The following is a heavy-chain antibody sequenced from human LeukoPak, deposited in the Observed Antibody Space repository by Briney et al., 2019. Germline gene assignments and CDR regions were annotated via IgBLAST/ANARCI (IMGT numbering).Heavy chain of an antibody. Sequence: PSETLSLTCTVSGGSISSYYWSWIRQPPGKGLEWIGYIYYSGSTNYNPSLKSRVTISVDTSKNQFSLKLSSVTAADTAVYYCARDRFGGDSTHMDVWGKGTTVTVSS. CDR1: GGSISSYY. J-gene: IGHJ6*03. D-gene: IGHD3-3*01. CDR2: IYYSGST. CDR3: ARDRFGGDSTHMDV. V-gene: IGHV4-59*01.